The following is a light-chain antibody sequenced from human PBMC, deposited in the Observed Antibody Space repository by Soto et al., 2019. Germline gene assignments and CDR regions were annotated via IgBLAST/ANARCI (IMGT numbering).Light chain of an antibody. CDR3: QQYGSSPGT. CDR1: QSVSSSY. CDR2: GAS. J-gene: IGKJ4*01. V-gene: IGKV3-20*01. Sequence: EIVLTQSPGTLSLSPGERATLSCRASQSVSSSYLASYQQKPGQAARLLFYGASSRATGIPDRFSISGSGTDFTPTISRLEPEDFAVYYCQQYGSSPGTFGGGTKVDI.